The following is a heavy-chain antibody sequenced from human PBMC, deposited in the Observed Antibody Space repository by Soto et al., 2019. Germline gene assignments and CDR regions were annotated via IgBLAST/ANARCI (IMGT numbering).Heavy chain of an antibody. Sequence: SETLSLTCTVSGGSISSSSYYWAWIRHPPGKGLEWIGSIYYSGSTYYNPSLKSRVTISVDTSKNQFSLKLSSVTAADTAVYYCARHVPSGYSRMTYNWFDPWGQGTLVTVSS. CDR3: ARHVPSGYSRMTYNWFDP. D-gene: IGHD1-1*01. CDR1: GGSISSSSYY. CDR2: IYYSGST. V-gene: IGHV4-39*01. J-gene: IGHJ5*02.